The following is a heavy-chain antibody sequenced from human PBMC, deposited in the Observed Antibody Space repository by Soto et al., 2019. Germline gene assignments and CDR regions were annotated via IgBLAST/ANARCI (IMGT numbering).Heavy chain of an antibody. Sequence: EVQLVESGGGLVQPGGSLRLSCVDSGFTFSSYWMSWVRQAPVKGLEWVGNIKQDGSEENYVDSVKGRFTISRDNATNSRYLQMNSLRAEYTALCYWARRAASGRGWDVWGQGTTVGVSS. J-gene: IGHJ6*02. CDR2: IKQDGSEE. D-gene: IGHD6-13*01. CDR3: ARRAASGRGWDV. V-gene: IGHV3-7*01. CDR1: GFTFSSYW.